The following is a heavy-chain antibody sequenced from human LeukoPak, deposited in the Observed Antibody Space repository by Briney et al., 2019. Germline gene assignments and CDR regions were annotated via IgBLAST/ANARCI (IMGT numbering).Heavy chain of an antibody. CDR1: GFNFSSYA. CDR3: AKDRYFAWLFSY. CDR2: ISGSGGSA. V-gene: IGHV3-23*01. D-gene: IGHD3-9*01. J-gene: IGHJ4*02. Sequence: GGSLRLSCAASGFNFSSYAMSWVRQAPGKGVEWVSGISGSGGSAYYADSVKGRFPISRDNSKNTLYLQMNSLRAEDTAVYYCAKDRYFAWLFSYWGQGTLVTGSP.